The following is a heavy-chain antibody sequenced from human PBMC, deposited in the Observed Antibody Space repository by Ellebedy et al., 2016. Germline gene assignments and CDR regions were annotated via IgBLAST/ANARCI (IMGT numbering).Heavy chain of an antibody. V-gene: IGHV1-8*01. J-gene: IGHJ4*02. CDR2: MNPNSGNT. D-gene: IGHD3-10*01. CDR3: ARQTGLHYYGSGSPPDY. CDR1: GYTFTSYD. Sequence: ASVKVSCKASGYTFTSYDINWVRQATGQGLEWMGWMNPNSGNTGYAQKFQGRVTMTRNTSISTAYMELSSLRSEDTAVYYCARQTGLHYYGSGSPPDYWGQGTLVTVSS.